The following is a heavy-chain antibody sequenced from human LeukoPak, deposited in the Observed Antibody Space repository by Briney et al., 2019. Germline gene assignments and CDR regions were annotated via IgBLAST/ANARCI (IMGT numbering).Heavy chain of an antibody. CDR1: GFTFSSYG. CDR3: AKGGDYGDYVGGFDY. CDR2: IRYDGSNK. D-gene: IGHD4-17*01. Sequence: GGSLRLSCAASGFTFSSYGMHWVRQAPGKGPEWVTFIRYDGSNKHYADSVKGRFTISRDNSKNTLYLQMNSLRAEDTAVYYCAKGGDYGDYVGGFDYWGQGTLVTVSS. V-gene: IGHV3-30*02. J-gene: IGHJ4*02.